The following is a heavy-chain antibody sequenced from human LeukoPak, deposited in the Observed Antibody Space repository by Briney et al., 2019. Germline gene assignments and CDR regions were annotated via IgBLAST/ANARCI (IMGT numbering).Heavy chain of an antibody. CDR3: ARGSLYNWFDP. V-gene: IGHV4-30-2*01. CDR2: IYHSGST. J-gene: IGHJ5*02. Sequence: PSETLSLTYAVSGGSISSGGYSWSWIRQPPGKGLEWIGYIYHSGSTYYNPSLKSRVTISVDRSKNQFSLKLSSVTAADTAAYYCARGSLYNWFDPWGQGTLVTVSS. D-gene: IGHD3-10*01. CDR1: GGSISSGGYS.